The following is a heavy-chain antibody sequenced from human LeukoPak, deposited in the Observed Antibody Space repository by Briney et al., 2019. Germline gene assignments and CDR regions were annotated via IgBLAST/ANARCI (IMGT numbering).Heavy chain of an antibody. CDR2: INPNSGGT. CDR1: GYTFTGYY. J-gene: IGHJ4*02. Sequence: ASVKVSCKASGYTFTGYYMHWVRQAPGQGLEWMGWINPNSGGTNYALKFQGRVTMTRDTSISTAYMELSRLRSDDTAVYYCARGLSAAAGTGGSGDYWGQGTLVTVSS. D-gene: IGHD6-13*01. V-gene: IGHV1-2*02. CDR3: ARGLSAAAGTGGSGDY.